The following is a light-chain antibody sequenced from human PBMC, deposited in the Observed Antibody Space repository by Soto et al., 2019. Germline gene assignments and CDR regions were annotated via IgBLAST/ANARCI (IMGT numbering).Light chain of an antibody. CDR3: QKYNSAPRT. J-gene: IGKJ1*01. V-gene: IGKV1-27*01. CDR1: QGISNY. CDR2: AAS. Sequence: DIQLAQTPSSLSASVGDRVTITCRASQGISNYLAWYQQKPGKVPKLLIYAASTLQSGVPSRFSGSGSGTDFTLTISSLQPEDVATYYCQKYNSAPRTFGQGTNVEIK.